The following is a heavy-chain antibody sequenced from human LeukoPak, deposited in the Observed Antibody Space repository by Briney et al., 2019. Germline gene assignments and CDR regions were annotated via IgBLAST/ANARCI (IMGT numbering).Heavy chain of an antibody. J-gene: IGHJ4*02. CDR2: IKEDGSQK. CDR1: GFTFSSYI. D-gene: IGHD2-15*01. CDR3: TRDDDCSGGACYFGY. V-gene: IGHV3-7*04. Sequence: GGSLRLSCAASGFTFSSYIMNWVRRALGKGLEWLANIKEDGSQKHYVDSVKGRFTISRDNAKNSLYLQMNSLRVEDTAVYYCTRDDDCSGGACYFGYWGQGTLVTVSS.